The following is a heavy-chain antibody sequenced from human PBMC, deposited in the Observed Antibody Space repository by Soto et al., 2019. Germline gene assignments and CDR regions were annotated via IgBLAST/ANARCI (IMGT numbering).Heavy chain of an antibody. CDR3: ARGSMIVGTRYFDY. D-gene: IGHD3-22*01. V-gene: IGHV3-30*03. CDR2: ISYDGSNK. CDR1: GFTFSSYG. J-gene: IGHJ4*02. Sequence: PGGSLRLSCAASGFTFSSYGMHWVRQAPGKGLEWVAVISYDGSNKYYADSVKGRFTISRDNSKSTLYLQMNSLRAEDTAVYYCARGSMIVGTRYFDYWGQGTLVTVSS.